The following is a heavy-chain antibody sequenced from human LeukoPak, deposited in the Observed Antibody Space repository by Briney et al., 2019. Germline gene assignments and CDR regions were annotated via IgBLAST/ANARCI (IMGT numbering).Heavy chain of an antibody. D-gene: IGHD3-16*01. Sequence: SETLSLTCTVSGGSISSYYWSWLRQPPGKGLEWIGYIYYSGSTNYNPSLKSRVTISVDTSKNQFSLKLSSVPAADTAVYYCAANSPGDSSTFQFDYWGQGTLVTVSS. V-gene: IGHV4-59*08. CDR2: IYYSGST. J-gene: IGHJ4*02. CDR3: AANSPGDSSTFQFDY. CDR1: GGSISSYY.